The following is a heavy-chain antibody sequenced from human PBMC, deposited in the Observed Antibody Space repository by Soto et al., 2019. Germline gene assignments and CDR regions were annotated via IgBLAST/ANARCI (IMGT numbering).Heavy chain of an antibody. CDR2: MWYDGSNE. CDR3: ARDQSRISSFWFDP. Sequence: QVQLVESGGGVVQAGGSLRLSCTAYGFTFNKYGMHWVRQAPGKGLEWVAVMWYDGSNEYYADSVKGRFTISRDNSRNTVSLKMNSLRAEDAAVYYCARDQSRISSFWFDPWSQGTLVTVSS. D-gene: IGHD1-20*01. V-gene: IGHV3-33*01. J-gene: IGHJ5*02. CDR1: GFTFNKYG.